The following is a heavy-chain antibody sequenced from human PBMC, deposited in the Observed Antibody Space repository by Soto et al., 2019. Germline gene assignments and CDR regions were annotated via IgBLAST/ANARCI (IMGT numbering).Heavy chain of an antibody. CDR3: ARGPSGDKVDS. V-gene: IGHV4-30-4*01. J-gene: IGHJ4*02. CDR2: IYSGGST. D-gene: IGHD7-27*01. Sequence: QVQLQESGPGLVKPSQTLSLTCTVSGGSISTVNYWWSWIRQSPDMGLEWIGHIYSGGSTYNNPSLESRVTTSVDTSKIQLSLTLSSVSAADTAVYYCARGPSGDKVDSWGQGTLVTVSS. CDR1: GGSISTVNYW.